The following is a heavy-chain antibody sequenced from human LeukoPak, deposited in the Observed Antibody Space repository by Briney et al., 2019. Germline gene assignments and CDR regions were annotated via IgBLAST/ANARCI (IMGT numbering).Heavy chain of an antibody. CDR2: IYYTGST. D-gene: IGHD3-3*01. V-gene: IGHV4-59*01. J-gene: IGHJ6*02. Sequence: SETLSLTCTVSGGSISSYHWSWIRQPPGKGLEWVGHIYYTGSTNYNPSLKSRVTISLDTSKNQFSLKLSSVTAADTAVYYCTRSLGVVIHGGMDVWGQGTTVTVSS. CDR1: GGSISSYH. CDR3: TRSLGVVIHGGMDV.